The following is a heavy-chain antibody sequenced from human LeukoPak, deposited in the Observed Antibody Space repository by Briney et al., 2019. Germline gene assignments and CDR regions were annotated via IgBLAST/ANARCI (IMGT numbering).Heavy chain of an antibody. V-gene: IGHV1-69*04. CDR3: AREGVGANNPVDY. CDR2: IIPILGIA. Sequence: ASVKVSCKASGGTFSSYTISWVRQAPGQGLEWMGRIIPILGIANYAQKFQGRVTITADKSTSTAYMELSSLRSEDTAAYYCAREGVGANNPVDYWGQGTLVTVSS. J-gene: IGHJ4*02. D-gene: IGHD1-26*01. CDR1: GGTFSSYT.